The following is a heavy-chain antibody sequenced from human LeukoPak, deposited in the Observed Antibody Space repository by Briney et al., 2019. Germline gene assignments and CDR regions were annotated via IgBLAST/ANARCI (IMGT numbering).Heavy chain of an antibody. J-gene: IGHJ4*02. V-gene: IGHV3-48*01. Sequence: PGGSLRLSCAASGFTVSSNYMSWVRQAPGKGLEWVSYISSSSSTIYYADSVKGRFTISRDNAKNSLYLQMNSLRAEDTALYYCVRDVDFDYWGQGTLVTVSS. CDR3: VRDVDFDY. D-gene: IGHD5-12*01. CDR1: GFTVSSNY. CDR2: ISSSSSTI.